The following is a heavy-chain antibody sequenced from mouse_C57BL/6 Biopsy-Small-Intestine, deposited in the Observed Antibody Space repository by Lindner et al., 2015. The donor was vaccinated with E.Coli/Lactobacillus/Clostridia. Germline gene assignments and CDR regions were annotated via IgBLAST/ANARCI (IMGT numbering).Heavy chain of an antibody. V-gene: IGHV1S130*01. CDR2: IGPYNGNT. J-gene: IGHJ2*01. CDR1: GYTFTSSG. CDR3: ARDPSPGYFDF. Sequence: SVKVSCKASGYTFTSSGISWVRQAPGQGLEWMGWIGPYNGNTNYVQKFQGRVTMTTGTSTSTAYMELRSLRSDDTAVYFCARDPSPGYFDFWGQGTLVTVSS.